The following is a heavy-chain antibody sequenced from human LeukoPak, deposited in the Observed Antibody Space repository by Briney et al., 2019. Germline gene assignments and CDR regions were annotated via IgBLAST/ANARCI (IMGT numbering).Heavy chain of an antibody. J-gene: IGHJ2*01. CDR2: ISWNGAST. D-gene: IGHD4-17*01. Sequence: GGSLRLSCAASGFTFNDYGMSWVRQAPGKGLEWVTGISWNGASTGFADSVKGRFTISRDNAKNSLYLGMSSLRAEDTALYYCAREYGDYSSYFDLWGRGTLVTVSS. CDR3: AREYGDYSSYFDL. CDR1: GFTFNDYG. V-gene: IGHV3-20*04.